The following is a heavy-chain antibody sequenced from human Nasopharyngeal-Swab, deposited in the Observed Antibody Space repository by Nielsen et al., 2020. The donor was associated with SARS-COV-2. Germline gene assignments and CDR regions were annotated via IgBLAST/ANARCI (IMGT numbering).Heavy chain of an antibody. Sequence: SETLSLTCTVSGGSISDYFWSWIRQPPGKGLEWIGYVYSTGSTDYNPSLQSRLTIPVDTSKNQFSLKLSSVTAGDTAVYYCARSPSGWWGLIDFWGQGTLVTVSS. CDR3: ARSPSGWWGLIDF. J-gene: IGHJ4*02. CDR1: GGSISDYF. CDR2: VYSTGST. D-gene: IGHD6-19*01. V-gene: IGHV4-59*01.